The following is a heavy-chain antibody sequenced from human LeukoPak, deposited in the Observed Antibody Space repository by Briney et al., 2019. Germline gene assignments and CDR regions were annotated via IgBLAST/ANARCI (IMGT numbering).Heavy chain of an antibody. Sequence: GGSLRLSCAASGFTFSAYSMNWVRQAPGKGLEWVSSITSSSTYIYYADLVKGRFTISRDNAKNSLYLQMGNLRAEDTAVYYCARGSCSTTNCPSFDYWGQGTLVTVSS. D-gene: IGHD2-2*01. CDR1: GFTFSAYS. V-gene: IGHV3-21*01. CDR3: ARGSCSTTNCPSFDY. J-gene: IGHJ4*02. CDR2: ITSSSTYI.